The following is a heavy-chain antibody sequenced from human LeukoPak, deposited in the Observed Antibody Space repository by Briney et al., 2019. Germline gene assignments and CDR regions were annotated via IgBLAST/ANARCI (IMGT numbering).Heavy chain of an antibody. D-gene: IGHD5-24*01. Sequence: GGSLRLSCAASGFTFSDYYMSWIRQAPGKGLEWVSYITSSGSTIYYADSVKGRFTISRDNAKNSLYLQMNSLRAEDTAVYYCARDGDVEVTTMGYFDYWGQGTLVTVSS. CDR3: ARDGDVEVTTMGYFDY. J-gene: IGHJ4*02. CDR1: GFTFSDYY. CDR2: ITSSGSTI. V-gene: IGHV3-11*01.